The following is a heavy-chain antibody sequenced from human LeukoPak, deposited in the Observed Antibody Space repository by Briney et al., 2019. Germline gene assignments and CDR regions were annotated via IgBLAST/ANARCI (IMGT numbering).Heavy chain of an antibody. CDR2: ISYDGNNK. V-gene: IGHV3-30*18. Sequence: GRSLRLSCEASGFTFSSYGVFWVRQALGKGLEWVAVISYDGNNKHYADSVKGRFTISRDNSKNTVFLQMNSLRAEDTALYYCAKARSRGYTATYFDYWGQGILVTVSS. CDR1: GFTFSSYG. CDR3: AKARSRGYTATYFDY. J-gene: IGHJ4*02. D-gene: IGHD5-18*01.